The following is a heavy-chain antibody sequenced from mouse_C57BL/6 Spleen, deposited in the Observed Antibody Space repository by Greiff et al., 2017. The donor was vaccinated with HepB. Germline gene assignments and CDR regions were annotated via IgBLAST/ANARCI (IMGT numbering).Heavy chain of an antibody. Sequence: EVQLQQSGPELVKPGASVKIPCKASGYTFTDYNMDWVKQSHGKSLEWIGDINPNNGGTIYNQKFKGKATLTVDKSSSTAYMELRSLTSEDTAVYYCARRGSNYGFAYWGQRTLVTVSA. CDR2: INPNNGGT. D-gene: IGHD2-5*01. J-gene: IGHJ3*01. CDR3: ARRGSNYGFAY. CDR1: GYTFTDYN. V-gene: IGHV1-18*01.